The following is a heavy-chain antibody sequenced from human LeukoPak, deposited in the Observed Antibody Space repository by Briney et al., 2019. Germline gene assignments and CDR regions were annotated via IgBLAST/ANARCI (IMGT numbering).Heavy chain of an antibody. CDR3: ASVRKGFYDSSGPAYYYYGMDV. CDR1: GGSISGYY. CDR2: MYYSGST. D-gene: IGHD3-22*01. J-gene: IGHJ6*02. Sequence: SETLSLTCTVSGGSISGYYWSWIRQPPGRGLEWIGYMYYSGSTNYNPSLKSRVTISADTSKNQFSLKLSSVTAADTAVYYCASVRKGFYDSSGPAYYYYGMDVWGQGTTVTVSS. V-gene: IGHV4-59*08.